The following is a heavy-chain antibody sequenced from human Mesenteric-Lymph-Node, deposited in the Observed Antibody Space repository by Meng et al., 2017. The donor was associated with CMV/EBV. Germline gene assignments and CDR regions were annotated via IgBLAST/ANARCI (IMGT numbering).Heavy chain of an antibody. V-gene: IGHV3-30-3*01. CDR3: ARDRAGGYCSSTSCYLMGL. J-gene: IGHJ4*02. CDR1: GFTFNNYA. D-gene: IGHD2-2*01. Sequence: GESLKISCAASGFTFNNYAIHWVRQAPGKGLVWVAVITFDGSNRYYADSVRGRFIISRDNSKNMLYLQMNSLRAEDTALYCCARDRAGGYCSSTSCYLMGLWGQGTLVTVSS. CDR2: ITFDGSNR.